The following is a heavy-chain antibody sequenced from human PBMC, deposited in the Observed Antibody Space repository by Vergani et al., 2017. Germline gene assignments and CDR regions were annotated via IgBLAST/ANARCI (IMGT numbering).Heavy chain of an antibody. Sequence: EVQLVGSGGGLVKPGGSLRLSCAASGFTFSSYSMNWVRQAPGKGLEWVSSISSSSSYIYYADSVKGRFTISRDNAKNSLYLQMNSLRAEDTAVYYCARAYFNYDFWSGYSYWGQGTLVTVSS. J-gene: IGHJ4*02. CDR1: GFTFSSYS. CDR3: ARAYFNYDFWSGYSY. V-gene: IGHV3-21*01. D-gene: IGHD3-3*01. CDR2: ISSSSSYI.